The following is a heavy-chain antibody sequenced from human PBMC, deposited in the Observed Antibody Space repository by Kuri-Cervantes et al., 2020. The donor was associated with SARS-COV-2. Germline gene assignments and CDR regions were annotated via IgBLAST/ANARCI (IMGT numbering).Heavy chain of an antibody. D-gene: IGHD3-3*01. CDR2: IYWNDDK. Sequence: SGPTLVIPTQTLTLTCTFSGFSLTSSGVAVGWIRQPPGKALEWLAIIYWNDDKRYSPSLQNRLTITKDTSKNQVVLTMTNMDPVDTATYYCAHQGVLLGWVLYGGDTYTSREYSDYWGQGTLVTVSS. V-gene: IGHV2-5*01. CDR3: AHQGVLLGWVLYGGDTYTSREYSDY. J-gene: IGHJ4*02. CDR1: GFSLTSSGVA.